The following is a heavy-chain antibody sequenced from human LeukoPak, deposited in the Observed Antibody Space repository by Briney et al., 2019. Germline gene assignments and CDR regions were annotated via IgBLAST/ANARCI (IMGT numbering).Heavy chain of an antibody. CDR1: DGSISTYY. J-gene: IGHJ4*02. CDR3: ASLGSPDY. D-gene: IGHD7-27*01. CDR2: IYYRGSP. Sequence: SETLSLTCTVSDGSISTYYWSWIRQSPGKGLEWIGYIYYRGSPNYNPSLKSRVTISVDTSKNQFSLKLSSVTAADTAVYYCASLGSPDYWGQGTLVTVSS. V-gene: IGHV4-59*08.